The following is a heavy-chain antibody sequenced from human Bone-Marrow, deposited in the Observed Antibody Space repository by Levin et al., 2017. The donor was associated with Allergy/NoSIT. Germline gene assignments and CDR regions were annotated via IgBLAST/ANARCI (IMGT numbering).Heavy chain of an antibody. J-gene: IGHJ4*02. CDR1: GFTFDDYA. V-gene: IGHV3-9*01. Sequence: LSLTCAASGFTFDDYAMHWVRQAPGKGLEWVSGISWNSGSIGYADSVKGRFTISRDNAKNSLYLQMNSLRAEDTALYYCAKDFWSGTPSYYFDYWGQGTLVTVSS. D-gene: IGHD3-3*01. CDR3: AKDFWSGTPSYYFDY. CDR2: ISWNSGSI.